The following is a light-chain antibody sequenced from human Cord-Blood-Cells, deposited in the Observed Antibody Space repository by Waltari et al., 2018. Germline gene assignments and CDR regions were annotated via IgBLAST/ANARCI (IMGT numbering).Light chain of an antibody. CDR1: SSDVGVYNY. CDR2: EVS. J-gene: IGLJ2*01. V-gene: IGLV2-8*01. Sequence: QSALTQPPSPSGSPGQSVTISCTGTSSDVGVYNYVSWYQQHPAKAPKLMIYEVSKRPSGVPDRFSGSKSGNTASLTVSGLQAEDEADYYCSSYAGSNNLVFGGGTKLTVL. CDR3: SSYAGSNNLV.